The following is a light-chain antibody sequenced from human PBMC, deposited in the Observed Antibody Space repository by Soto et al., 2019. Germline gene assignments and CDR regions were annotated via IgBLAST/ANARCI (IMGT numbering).Light chain of an antibody. CDR3: QQYITYPYA. CDR1: QSTSTW. CDR2: EAS. V-gene: IGKV1-5*03. Sequence: DIPMTQSPSTLSASVGDRVTITRRASQSTSTWLAWYQQRPGKTPKLLISEASKLESGVPSRFSGSGSGTEFTLTISSLQPDDFATYYCQQYITYPYAFGQGTKVEIK. J-gene: IGKJ1*01.